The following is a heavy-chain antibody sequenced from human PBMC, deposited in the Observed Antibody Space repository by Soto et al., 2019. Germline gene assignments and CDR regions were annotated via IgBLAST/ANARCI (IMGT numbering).Heavy chain of an antibody. Sequence: SGTPVLNFTGPGGSISCFYLSWIRQPPGEGLGGIGYIYYSGSTNYNPSLKSRVTISVDTSKNQFSLKLSSVTAADTAVYYCASTPLGYCSGGSCYSTRGGFDYWGQGTLVTVSS. CDR2: IYYSGST. CDR3: ASTPLGYCSGGSCYSTRGGFDY. V-gene: IGHV4-59*08. J-gene: IGHJ4*02. D-gene: IGHD2-15*01. CDR1: GGSISCFY.